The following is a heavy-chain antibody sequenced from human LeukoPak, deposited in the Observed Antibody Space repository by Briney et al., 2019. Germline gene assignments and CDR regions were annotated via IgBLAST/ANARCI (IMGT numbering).Heavy chain of an antibody. J-gene: IGHJ4*02. CDR2: IYTSGST. CDR1: GGSISSYY. Sequence: PSETLSLTCTVSGGSISSYYWSWIRQPAGKGLEWIGRIYTSGSTNYNPSLKSRVTISVDTSKNQFSLKLSSVTAADTAVYYCARGIRIYSSSFYYFDYWGQGTLVTVSS. D-gene: IGHD6-13*01. V-gene: IGHV4-4*07. CDR3: ARGIRIYSSSFYYFDY.